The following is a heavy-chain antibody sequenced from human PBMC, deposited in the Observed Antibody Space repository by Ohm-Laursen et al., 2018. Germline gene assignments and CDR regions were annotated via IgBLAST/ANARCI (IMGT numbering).Heavy chain of an antibody. J-gene: IGHJ5*02. D-gene: IGHD2-21*01. V-gene: IGHV1-69*13. CDR2: IIPISGTA. Sequence: SVKVSCKASGGTFISYGISWVRQAPGQGLEWMGGIIPISGTANYAQKFQGRVTITADESTSTVYMELSSLTSEDTAVYYCARDRLGNWFAPWGQGNLVTVSS. CDR3: ARDRLGNWFAP. CDR1: GGTFISYG.